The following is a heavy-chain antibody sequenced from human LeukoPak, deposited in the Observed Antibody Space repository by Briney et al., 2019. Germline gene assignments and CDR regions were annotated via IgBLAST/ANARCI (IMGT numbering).Heavy chain of an antibody. CDR2: ISYDGSNK. J-gene: IGHJ4*02. CDR3: ANKRDWNFYFDY. CDR1: GFTFSSYG. Sequence: PGRSLRLSCAASGFTFSSYGMHWVRQAPGKGLEWVAVISYDGSNKYYADSVKGRFTISRDNSKNTLYLQMNSLRAEDTAVYYCANKRDWNFYFDYWGQGTLVTVSS. V-gene: IGHV3-30*18. D-gene: IGHD1-7*01.